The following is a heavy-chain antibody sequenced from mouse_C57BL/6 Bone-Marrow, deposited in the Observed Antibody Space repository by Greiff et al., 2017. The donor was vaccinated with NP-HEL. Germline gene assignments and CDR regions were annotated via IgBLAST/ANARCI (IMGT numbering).Heavy chain of an antibody. CDR3: ARHGSSSLYAMDD. V-gene: IGHV1-4*01. CDR1: GYTFTSYT. J-gene: IGHJ4*01. D-gene: IGHD1-1*01. Sequence: VQLQQSGAELARPGASVKMSCKASGYTFTSYTMHWVKQRPGQGLEWIGYINPSSGYTKYNQKFKDKATLTADKSSSTAYMQLSSLTSEDSAVYYCARHGSSSLYAMDDWGQGTSVTVSS. CDR2: INPSSGYT.